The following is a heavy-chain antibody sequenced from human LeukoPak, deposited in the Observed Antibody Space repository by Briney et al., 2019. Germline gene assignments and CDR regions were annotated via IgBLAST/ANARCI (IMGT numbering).Heavy chain of an antibody. CDR2: IYPGDSDT. D-gene: IGHD6-6*01. J-gene: IGHJ3*02. V-gene: IGHV5-51*01. CDR3: ARSRGYIAARPGAFDI. Sequence: GESLKISCKGSGYSFTSYWIGWVRQMPGKGLEWMGIIYPGDSDTRYSPSFQGQVTISADKSISAAYLQWSSLKASDTAMYYCARSRGYIAARPGAFDIWGQGTMVTVSS. CDR1: GYSFTSYW.